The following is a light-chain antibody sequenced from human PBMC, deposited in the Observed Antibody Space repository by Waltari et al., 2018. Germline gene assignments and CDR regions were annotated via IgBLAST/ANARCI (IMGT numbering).Light chain of an antibody. CDR2: DAS. CDR3: QQRSKWPIT. CDR1: QSVSSS. Sequence: EIVLTQSPATLSLSPGERATLSCRASQSVSSSLGWYQQRPGQAPRLLIYDASSRATGIPARFSGSGSGTDFTLTISSLEPEDFAVYYCQQRSKWPITFGQGTRLKIK. J-gene: IGKJ5*01. V-gene: IGKV3-11*01.